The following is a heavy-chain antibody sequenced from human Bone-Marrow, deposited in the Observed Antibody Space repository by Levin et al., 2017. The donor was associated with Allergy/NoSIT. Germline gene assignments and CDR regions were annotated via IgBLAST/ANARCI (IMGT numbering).Heavy chain of an antibody. Sequence: GASVKVSCKASGYTFTSYDINWVRQATGQGLEWMGWMNPNSGNTGYAQKFQGRVTMTRNTSISTAYMELSSLRSEDTAVYYCARYAELANWFDPWGQGTLVTVSS. D-gene: IGHD1-14*01. J-gene: IGHJ5*02. CDR2: MNPNSGNT. V-gene: IGHV1-8*01. CDR1: GYTFTSYD. CDR3: ARYAELANWFDP.